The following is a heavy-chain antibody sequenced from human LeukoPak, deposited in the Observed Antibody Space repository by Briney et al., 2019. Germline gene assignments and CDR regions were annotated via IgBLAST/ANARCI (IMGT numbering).Heavy chain of an antibody. V-gene: IGHV4-59*08. J-gene: IGHJ6*02. D-gene: IGHD3-9*01. CDR3: ARHLTGWALYYYGMDV. Sequence: SETLSLTCIVSGGSISSYYWSWIRQPPGRGLEWVGCISSTGGTNYNPSLKSRVTISLDTSKNQVSLKLTSVTAADTALYYCARHLTGWALYYYGMDVWGQGTTVTVSS. CDR1: GGSISSYY. CDR2: ISSTGGT.